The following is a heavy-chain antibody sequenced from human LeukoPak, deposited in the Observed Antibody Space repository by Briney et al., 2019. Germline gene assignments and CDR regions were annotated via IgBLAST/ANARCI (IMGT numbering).Heavy chain of an antibody. V-gene: IGHV4-31*03. J-gene: IGHJ4*02. D-gene: IGHD4-17*01. Sequence: SQTLSLTCTVSGGSISSGGYYWSRIRQHPGKGLEWIGYIYYSGSTYYNPSLKSRVTISVDTSRNQFSLKLSSVTAADTAVYYCARARGGTVTTSPFDYWGQGTLVTVSS. CDR2: IYYSGST. CDR3: ARARGGTVTTSPFDY. CDR1: GGSISSGGYY.